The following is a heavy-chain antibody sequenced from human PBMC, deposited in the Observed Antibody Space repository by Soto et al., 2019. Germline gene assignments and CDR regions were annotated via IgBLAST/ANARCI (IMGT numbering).Heavy chain of an antibody. J-gene: IGHJ4*02. CDR3: ANDAYSSSHY. CDR1: GFTFSSYG. D-gene: IGHD6-13*01. V-gene: IGHV3-30*18. Sequence: GGSLRLSCAAPGFTFSSYGMHWVRQAPGKGLEWVAVISYDGSNKYYADSVKGRFTISRDNSKNTLYLQMNSLRAEDTAVYYCANDAYSSSHYWGQGTLVTVSS. CDR2: ISYDGSNK.